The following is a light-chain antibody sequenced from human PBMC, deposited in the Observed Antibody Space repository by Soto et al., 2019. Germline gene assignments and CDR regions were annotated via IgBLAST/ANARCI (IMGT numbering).Light chain of an antibody. Sequence: DIQMTQSPATLSSSLGDRVTLTCRASQSISSWLAWYQHKPGKAPNLLIYKASSLESGVPSRFSGSGSGTEFTLTVSSLQPDDLATYYCQQYDSYPLTFGGGTKVEIK. CDR1: QSISSW. V-gene: IGKV1-5*03. CDR2: KAS. CDR3: QQYDSYPLT. J-gene: IGKJ4*01.